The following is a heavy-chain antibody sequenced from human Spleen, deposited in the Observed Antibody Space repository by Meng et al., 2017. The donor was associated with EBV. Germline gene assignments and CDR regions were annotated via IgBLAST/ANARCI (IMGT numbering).Heavy chain of an antibody. J-gene: IGHJ4*01. D-gene: IGHD6-19*01. CDR3: ATWNNNGWYYGY. Sequence: QGQLQQWGAGLLKPSGTLSLTCAVYGGSSSGSDWSWIRQPPGKGLEWIGEINLGGNTNYNPSLKSRVSISVDTSKNHFSLKVDSVTAADTAVYYCATWNNNGWYYGYWGQGTLVTVSS. CDR1: GGSSSGSD. CDR2: INLGGNT. V-gene: IGHV4-34*01.